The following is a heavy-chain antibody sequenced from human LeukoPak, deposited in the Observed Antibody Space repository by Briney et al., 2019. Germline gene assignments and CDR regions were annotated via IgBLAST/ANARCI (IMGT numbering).Heavy chain of an antibody. CDR3: ARAYSSSWYFNWFDP. Sequence: PSETLSLTCTVSGYSISSGYFWGWIRQPPGKGLEWIGTIYNSGSTYYNASLESRVTISVDTSKNQFSLKLSSVTAADTAVYYCARAYSSSWYFNWFDPWGQGALVTVSS. D-gene: IGHD6-13*01. CDR1: GYSISSGYF. CDR2: IYNSGST. J-gene: IGHJ5*02. V-gene: IGHV4-38-2*02.